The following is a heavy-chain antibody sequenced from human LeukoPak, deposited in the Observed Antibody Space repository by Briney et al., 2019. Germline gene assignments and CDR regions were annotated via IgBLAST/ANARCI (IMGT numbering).Heavy chain of an antibody. Sequence: GGSLRLSCAASGFTFSSYGMHWVRQAPGKGLEWVAVTWYDGRNNYYAASVKGRFTISRDDSKNTLYLQMNSLRAEDTAVYYCARVAQVQYHFDFWGQGTLVTVSS. CDR3: ARVAQVQYHFDF. D-gene: IGHD2-2*01. CDR1: GFTFSSYG. CDR2: TWYDGRNN. V-gene: IGHV3-33*01. J-gene: IGHJ4*02.